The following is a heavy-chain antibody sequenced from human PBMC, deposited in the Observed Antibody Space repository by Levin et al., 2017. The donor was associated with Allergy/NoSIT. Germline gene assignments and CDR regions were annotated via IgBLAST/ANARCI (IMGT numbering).Heavy chain of an antibody. V-gene: IGHV3-30*18. CDR2: ISYDGSNK. CDR3: AKDSRWLHPYYFDY. D-gene: IGHD5-24*01. Sequence: PGESLKISCAASGFTFSSYGMHWVRQAPGKGLEWVAVISYDGSNKYYADSVKGRFTISRDNSKNTLYLQMNSLRAEDTAVYYCAKDSRWLHPYYFDYWGQGTLVTVSS. J-gene: IGHJ4*02. CDR1: GFTFSSYG.